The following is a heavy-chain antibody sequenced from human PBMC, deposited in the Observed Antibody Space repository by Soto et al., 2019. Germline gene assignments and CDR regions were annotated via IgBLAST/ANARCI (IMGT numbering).Heavy chain of an antibody. CDR3: AKSGGSYRPFDS. CDR2: IPAGGGTI. V-gene: IGHV3-48*03. J-gene: IGHJ4*02. CDR1: GFTFSSYE. D-gene: IGHD2-15*01. Sequence: PGGSLRLSCEASGFTFSSYEMNWVRQAQGKGLEWVAHIPAGGGTIYYADSVKGRFTISRDNPKDSLYLQMNNLRAEDTAFYYCAKSGGSYRPFDSWGQGTLVTVSS.